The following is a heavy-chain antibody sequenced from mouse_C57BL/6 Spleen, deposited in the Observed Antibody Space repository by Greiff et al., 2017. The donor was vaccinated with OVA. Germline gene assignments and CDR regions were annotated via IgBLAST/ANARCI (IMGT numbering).Heavy chain of an antibody. CDR1: GYTFTDYY. CDR3: ARRGYYGNYDAMDY. D-gene: IGHD2-1*01. J-gene: IGHJ4*01. V-gene: IGHV1-19*01. CDR2: INPYNGGT. Sequence: VQLQQSGPVLVKPGASVKMSCKASGYTFTDYYMNWVKQSHGKSLEWIGVINPYNGGTSYNQKFQGKATLTVDKSSSTAYMELNSLTSEDSAVYYCARRGYYGNYDAMDYWGQGTSVTVSS.